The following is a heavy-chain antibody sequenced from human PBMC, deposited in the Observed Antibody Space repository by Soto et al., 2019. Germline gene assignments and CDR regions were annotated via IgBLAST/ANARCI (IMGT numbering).Heavy chain of an antibody. CDR2: ITWNSGNI. CDR1: GFTFDDYA. V-gene: IGHV3-9*01. D-gene: IGHD4-4*01. CDR3: SAGWGYSKHYCFDD. J-gene: IGHJ4*02. Sequence: GGSLILSCAAAGFTFDDYAMHWVRQVPGKGLEWVSGITWNSGNIGYADSVKGRFTISRDNAKNSLYLQMNSLRAEDTAFYYFSAGWGYSKHYCFDDWRLSTLVPVSS.